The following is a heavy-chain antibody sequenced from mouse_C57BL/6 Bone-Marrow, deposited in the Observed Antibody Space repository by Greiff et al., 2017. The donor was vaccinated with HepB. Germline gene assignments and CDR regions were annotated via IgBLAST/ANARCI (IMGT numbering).Heavy chain of an antibody. V-gene: IGHV1-59*01. CDR3: ARWDDYVSWFAY. Sequence: QVQLKQPGAELVRPGTSVKLSCKASGYTFTSYWMHWVKQRPGQGLEWIGVIDPSDSYTNYNQKFKGKATLTVDTSSSTAYMQLSSLTSEDSAVYYCARWDDYVSWFAYWGQGTLVTVSA. J-gene: IGHJ3*01. D-gene: IGHD2-4*01. CDR1: GYTFTSYW. CDR2: IDPSDSYT.